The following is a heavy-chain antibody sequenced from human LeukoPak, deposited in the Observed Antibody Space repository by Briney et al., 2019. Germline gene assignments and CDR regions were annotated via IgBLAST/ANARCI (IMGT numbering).Heavy chain of an antibody. J-gene: IGHJ4*02. V-gene: IGHV1-2*02. D-gene: IGHD6-13*01. CDR2: INPNSGDT. CDR3: ARWDGYSSSPDY. CDR1: GYSFTGYY. Sequence: ASVKVSCKASGYSFTGYYMHWVRQAPGQGLEWMGWINPNSGDTGYAQQFQGRVTMTRDMSITTIYMELTRLRSDDTAFYYRARWDGYSSSPDYWGQGSLVTASS.